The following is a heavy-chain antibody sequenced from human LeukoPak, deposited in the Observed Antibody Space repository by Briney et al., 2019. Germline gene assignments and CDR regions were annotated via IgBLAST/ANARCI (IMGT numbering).Heavy chain of an antibody. Sequence: ASVKVSCKASGGTFSDYALNWVRQAPGQGLEWMGWINTNTGNPTYAQGFTGRFVFSLDTSVSTAYLQISSLKAEDTAVYYCARGRVAVSHNWFDPWGQGTLVTVSS. D-gene: IGHD2-15*01. V-gene: IGHV7-4-1*02. CDR3: ARGRVAVSHNWFDP. J-gene: IGHJ5*02. CDR2: INTNTGNP. CDR1: GGTFSDYA.